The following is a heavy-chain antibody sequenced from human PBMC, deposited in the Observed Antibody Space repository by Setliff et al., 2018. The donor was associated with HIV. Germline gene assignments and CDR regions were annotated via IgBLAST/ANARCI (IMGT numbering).Heavy chain of an antibody. V-gene: IGHV4-34*01. J-gene: IGHJ6*03. D-gene: IGHD7-27*01. CDR1: GGSLTTYY. CDR3: AGNWGRYYYYYYMDV. Sequence: SETLSLTCAVSGGSLTTYYWTWIRQPPGKGLEWIGEITHSGNTNYNPSLKNRVSISFDTSKNQFSLRMGSVTAADTAVYYRAGNWGRYYYYYYMDVWGKGTTVTVS. CDR2: ITHSGNT.